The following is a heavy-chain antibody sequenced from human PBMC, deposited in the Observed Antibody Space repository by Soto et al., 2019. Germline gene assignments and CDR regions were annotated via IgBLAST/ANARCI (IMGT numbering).Heavy chain of an antibody. V-gene: IGHV4-59*01. CDR3: ARGRTVRNYADDSSDYFYFFDH. J-gene: IGHJ4*02. CDR1: GXSLSTFY. Sequence: XTLSLPCTVSGXSLSTFYWCWMRQSPGKELEWIGYVYYTGSTNYNPSLKSRFTISVDRSKNQFSLKLTSANAADTAVYYCARGRTVRNYADDSSDYFYFFDHWGQGTQGTVSS. D-gene: IGHD3-22*01. CDR2: VYYTGST.